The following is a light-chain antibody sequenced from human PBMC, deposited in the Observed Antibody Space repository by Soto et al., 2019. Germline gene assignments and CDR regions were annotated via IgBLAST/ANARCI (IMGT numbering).Light chain of an antibody. CDR3: QQRSNWPPT. J-gene: IGKJ2*01. Sequence: EIVLTQSPATLSLSPGERATLSCRASQSVSSYLAWYQQKPGQAPRLLIYDASNRATGIPARFSGSRSGTDFKLTISSLEPEDSAVYYCQQRSNWPPTFGQGTKLEVK. CDR1: QSVSSY. CDR2: DAS. V-gene: IGKV3-11*01.